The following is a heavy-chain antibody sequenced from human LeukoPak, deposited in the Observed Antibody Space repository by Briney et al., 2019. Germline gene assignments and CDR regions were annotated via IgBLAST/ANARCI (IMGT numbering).Heavy chain of an antibody. V-gene: IGHV3-21*01. CDR1: GFTFSSYS. CDR3: ARVFTMIVVVRHFYFDY. CDR2: ISSSSSYI. J-gene: IGHJ4*02. D-gene: IGHD3-22*01. Sequence: GGSLRLSCAASGFTFSSYSMNWVRQAPGKGLEWVSSISSSSSYIYYADSVKGRFTISRDNAKNSLYLQMNSLRAEDTAVYYCARVFTMIVVVRHFYFDYWGQGTLVTVSS.